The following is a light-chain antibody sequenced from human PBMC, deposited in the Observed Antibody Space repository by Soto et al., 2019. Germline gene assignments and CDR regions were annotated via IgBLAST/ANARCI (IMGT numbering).Light chain of an antibody. CDR1: QDFNNY. J-gene: IGKJ1*01. CDR2: AAS. V-gene: IGKV1-6*01. CDR3: LQYYNYPRT. Sequence: IQLTQSPSFLSASVGDRVTITCRASQDFNNYLAWYQQKPGKAPKLLIFAASDLQSGVPSRFSGSRSGTDFTLTISSLQPEDFATYYCLQYYNYPRTFGQGTKVDIK.